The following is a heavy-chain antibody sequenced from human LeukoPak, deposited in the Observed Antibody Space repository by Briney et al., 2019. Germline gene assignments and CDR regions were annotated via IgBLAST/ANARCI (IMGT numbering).Heavy chain of an antibody. V-gene: IGHV3-23*01. J-gene: IGHJ4*02. CDR3: AKDRTPLLWFGESDY. D-gene: IGHD3-10*01. CDR2: ISGSGGSA. Sequence: GGSLRLSCAASGFTLSSYAMSWVRQAPGTGLELVSAISGSGGSAYYADSVKGRFTISRDNSKNTLYLQMNSLRAEDTAVYYCAKDRTPLLWFGESDYWGQGTLVTVSS. CDR1: GFTLSSYA.